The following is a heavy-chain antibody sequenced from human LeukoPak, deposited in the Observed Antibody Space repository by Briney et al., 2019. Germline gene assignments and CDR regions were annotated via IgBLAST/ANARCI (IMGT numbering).Heavy chain of an antibody. CDR1: GFTFSSYA. CDR3: AKAGREPGNY. D-gene: IGHD1-14*01. J-gene: IGHJ4*02. Sequence: SGGSLRLSCAASGFTFSSYAMSWVRQAPGKGREWVSAISGSGGSTYYADSVKGRFTISRDNSKNTLYLQMNSLRAEDTAVYYCAKAGREPGNYWGQGTLVTVSS. V-gene: IGHV3-23*01. CDR2: ISGSGGST.